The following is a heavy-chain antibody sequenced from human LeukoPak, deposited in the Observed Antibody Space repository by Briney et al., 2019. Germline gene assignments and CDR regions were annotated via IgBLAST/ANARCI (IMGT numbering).Heavy chain of an antibody. J-gene: IGHJ4*02. CDR2: ISGSGGST. CDR1: GFTFSSYA. CDR3: AKDHSSGYYYISSGFDY. V-gene: IGHV3-23*01. Sequence: GGSLRLSCAASGFTFSSYAMSWVRQAPGKGLEWVSAISGSGGSTYYADSVKGRFTISRDNSKNTLYLQMNSLRAEDTAVYYCAKDHSSGYYYISSGFDYWGQGTLVTVSS. D-gene: IGHD3-22*01.